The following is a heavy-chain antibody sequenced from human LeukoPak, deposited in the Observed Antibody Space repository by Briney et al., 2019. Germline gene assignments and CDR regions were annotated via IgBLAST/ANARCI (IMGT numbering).Heavy chain of an antibody. D-gene: IGHD3-22*01. V-gene: IGHV4-4*07. J-gene: IGHJ3*02. CDR3: ARDHDSSGYYRSRAFDI. CDR1: GGSISSYY. Sequence: SETLSLTCTVSGGSISSYYWSWIRQPAGKGLEWIGRIYTSGSTNYNPSLKSRVTMSVDTSKNQFSLKLSSVTAADTAVYYCARDHDSSGYYRSRAFDIWGQGTVVTVTS. CDR2: IYTSGST.